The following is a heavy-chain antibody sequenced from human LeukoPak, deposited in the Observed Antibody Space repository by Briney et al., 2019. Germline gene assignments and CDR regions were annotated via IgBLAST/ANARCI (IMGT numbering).Heavy chain of an antibody. CDR2: INHSGST. V-gene: IGHV4-34*01. CDR3: ARVVQYYYGSGSHGVGY. J-gene: IGHJ4*02. Sequence: SETLSLTCAVYGGSFSGYYWSWIRQPPGKGLEWIGEINHSGSTNYNPSLKSRVTISVDTSKNQFSLKLSSVTAADTAVYYCARVVQYYYGSGSHGVGYWGQGTLVTVSS. D-gene: IGHD3-10*01. CDR1: GGSFSGYY.